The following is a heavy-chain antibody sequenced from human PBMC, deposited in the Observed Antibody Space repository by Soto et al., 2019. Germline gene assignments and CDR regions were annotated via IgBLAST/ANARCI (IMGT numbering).Heavy chain of an antibody. V-gene: IGHV1-24*01. CDR2: FDPEDGET. CDR1: GYTLTELS. J-gene: IGHJ6*02. Sequence: QVQLVQSGAEVKKPGASVKVSCKVSGYTLTELSMHWVRQAPGRGLEWMGGFDPEDGETIYAQKFQGRVTMTEDTYTDTAYMELSSLRSEDTAVYYCATVTVSITGTIYYYYGMDVWGQGTTVTVSS. D-gene: IGHD1-20*01. CDR3: ATVTVSITGTIYYYYGMDV.